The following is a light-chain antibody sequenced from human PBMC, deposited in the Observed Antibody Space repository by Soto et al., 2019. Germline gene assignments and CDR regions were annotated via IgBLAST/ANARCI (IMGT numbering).Light chain of an antibody. CDR3: QQSYHGPQT. Sequence: DLQMTQSPSSLSASVGDRVTITCRASQSISSYLNWYQQKPGKAPKLLIYAASSLQGGVPSRFSGSGSGTDFTLTISSLQPEDFASYYCQQSYHGPQTFGQGTKVEI. CDR2: AAS. V-gene: IGKV1-39*01. J-gene: IGKJ1*01. CDR1: QSISSY.